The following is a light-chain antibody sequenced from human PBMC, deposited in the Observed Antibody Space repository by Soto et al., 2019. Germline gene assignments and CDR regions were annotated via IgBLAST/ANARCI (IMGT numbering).Light chain of an antibody. Sequence: EIVLTQSPGTLSLSPGERATLSCRASQSVSSSYSTWYQQKPGQAPRLIIYGASSRATGVPDRFSGSGSGTDFTLTISSLEPEDFAVYYCQQYGSSPWMYTFGQGTKLEIK. J-gene: IGKJ2*01. CDR2: GAS. CDR3: QQYGSSPWMYT. V-gene: IGKV3-20*01. CDR1: QSVSSSY.